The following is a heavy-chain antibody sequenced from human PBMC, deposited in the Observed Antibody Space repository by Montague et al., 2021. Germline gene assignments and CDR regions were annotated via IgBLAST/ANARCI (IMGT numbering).Heavy chain of an antibody. V-gene: IGHV3-74*01. CDR2: ITLSGSST. Sequence: SLRLSCAASGFTFSSYWMHWVRQAPGKGLLWVSRITLSGSSTTFADSVKGRFTTSRDNAKATLYLQMNSLRGEDTAVYYCARNLAADAYGAFDIWGQGTMVTVSS. CDR1: GFTFSSYW. J-gene: IGHJ3*02. CDR3: ARNLAADAYGAFDI. D-gene: IGHD6-13*01.